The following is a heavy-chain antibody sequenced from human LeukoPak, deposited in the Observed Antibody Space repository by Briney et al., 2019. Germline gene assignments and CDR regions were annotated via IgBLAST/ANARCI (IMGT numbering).Heavy chain of an antibody. J-gene: IGHJ6*04. D-gene: IGHD3-3*01. CDR1: GFTFSSYG. CDR3: AKDRSYDFWSGYGDLDV. CDR2: IRYDGSNK. Sequence: GGSLRLSCAASGFTFSSYGMHWVRQAPGKGLEWVAFIRYDGSNKYYADSVKGRFTISRDNSKNTLYLQMNSLRAEDTAVYYCAKDRSYDFWSGYGDLDVWGKGTTVTVSS. V-gene: IGHV3-30*02.